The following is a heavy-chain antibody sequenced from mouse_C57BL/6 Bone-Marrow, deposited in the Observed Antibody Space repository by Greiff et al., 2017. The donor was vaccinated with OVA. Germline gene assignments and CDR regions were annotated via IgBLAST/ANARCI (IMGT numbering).Heavy chain of an antibody. Sequence: VKLQQPGAELVKPGASVKMSCKASGYTFTSYWITWVKQRPGQGLEWIGDIYPGSGSTNYNEKFKSKATLTVDTSSSTAYMQLSSLTSEDSAVYYCAREDSSGWWFAYWGQGTLVTVSA. D-gene: IGHD3-2*02. CDR3: AREDSSGWWFAY. J-gene: IGHJ3*01. CDR2: IYPGSGST. V-gene: IGHV1-55*01. CDR1: GYTFTSYW.